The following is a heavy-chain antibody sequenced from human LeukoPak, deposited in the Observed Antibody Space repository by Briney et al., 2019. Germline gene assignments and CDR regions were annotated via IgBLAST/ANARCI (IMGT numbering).Heavy chain of an antibody. CDR2: IWYDGSNK. V-gene: IGHV3-33*08. CDR3: ARDQTGYFDY. CDR1: GFTFSSYG. Sequence: PGGSLRLSCAASGFTFSSYGMHWVRQAPGKGLEGVAVIWYDGSNKYYADSVKGRFTISRDNSKNTLHLQLNSLRAEDTAVYYCARDQTGYFDYWGQGTLVTVSS. J-gene: IGHJ4*02.